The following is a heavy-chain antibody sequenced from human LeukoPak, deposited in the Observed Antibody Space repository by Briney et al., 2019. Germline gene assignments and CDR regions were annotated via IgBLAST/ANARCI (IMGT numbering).Heavy chain of an antibody. Sequence: ASVKVSCKASGGTFSSYAISWVRQAPGQGLEWMGGIIPIFGTANYAQKFQGRVTITADKSTSTAYMELSSLRSEDTAVYYCARNVAGTPSWFDPWGQGTLVTVSS. J-gene: IGHJ5*02. CDR3: ARNVAGTPSWFDP. CDR2: IIPIFGTA. V-gene: IGHV1-69*06. CDR1: GGTFSSYA. D-gene: IGHD6-19*01.